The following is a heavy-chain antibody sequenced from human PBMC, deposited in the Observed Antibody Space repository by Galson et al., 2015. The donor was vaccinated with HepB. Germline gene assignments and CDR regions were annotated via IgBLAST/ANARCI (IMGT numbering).Heavy chain of an antibody. J-gene: IGHJ5*02. Sequence: SLRLSCAASGFTFSNYAMNWVRQAPGKGLEWVSTLSSSGGGTFYADSVKGRFTISRDNSKNTLYLQMNSLRAEDTAVYYCAKDLWEHSGSYWFDPWGQGTLVTVSS. D-gene: IGHD1-26*01. V-gene: IGHV3-23*01. CDR3: AKDLWEHSGSYWFDP. CDR1: GFTFSNYA. CDR2: LSSSGGGT.